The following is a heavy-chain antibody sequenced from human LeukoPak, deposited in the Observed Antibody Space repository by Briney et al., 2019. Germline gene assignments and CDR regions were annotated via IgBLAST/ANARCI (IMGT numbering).Heavy chain of an antibody. V-gene: IGHV3-7*01. Sequence: GGSLRLSCATSGFTFTNYWMTWVRQAPGKGLEWVANIKQNGVEMYYVESVKGRFTISRDSGRNSLFPQMNSLRAEDTAVYYCARDFGSAAAIYEYWGQGTLVTVSS. CDR2: IKQNGVEM. CDR3: ARDFGSAAAIYEY. D-gene: IGHD6-13*01. CDR1: GFTFTNYW. J-gene: IGHJ4*02.